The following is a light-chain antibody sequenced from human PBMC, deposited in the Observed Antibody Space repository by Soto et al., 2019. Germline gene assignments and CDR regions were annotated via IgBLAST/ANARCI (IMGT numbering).Light chain of an antibody. CDR2: KAS. J-gene: IGKJ4*01. Sequence: DIQMTQSPSTLSGSVGDRFTITCRASQTISSWLAWYQQKPGKAPKLLIYKASTLKSGVPSRFSGSGSGTEFTLTISSLQAEDVAVYYCQQYYSTPSFGGGTKVDI. V-gene: IGKV1-5*03. CDR3: QQYYSTPS. CDR1: QTISSW.